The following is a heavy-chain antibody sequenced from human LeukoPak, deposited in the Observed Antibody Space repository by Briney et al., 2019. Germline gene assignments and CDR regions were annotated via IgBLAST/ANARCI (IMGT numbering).Heavy chain of an antibody. J-gene: IGHJ1*01. Sequence: EASVKVSCKASGHTFTSYYMHWVRQAPGQGLEWMGIINPSGGSTSYAQKFQGRVTMTRDTSTSTVYMELSSLRSEDTAVYHCARDQAYCSGGSCYSFQHWGQGTLVTVSS. CDR1: GHTFTSYY. V-gene: IGHV1-46*01. CDR3: ARDQAYCSGGSCYSFQH. D-gene: IGHD2-15*01. CDR2: INPSGGST.